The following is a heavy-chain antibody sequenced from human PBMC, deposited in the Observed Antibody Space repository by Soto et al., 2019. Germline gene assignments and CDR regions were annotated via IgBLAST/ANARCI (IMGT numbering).Heavy chain of an antibody. V-gene: IGHV1-8*01. J-gene: IGHJ3*01. CDR2: MNPSSGNK. CDR1: GYAFSSYD. CDR3: ARGGVSRGAFDL. Sequence: SVKVSCKASGYAFSSYDINWVRQAAGQGLEWMGWMNPSSGNKAYAQKFQGRVAMTRNTSISTAYMELTSLTSEDTAAYYCARGGVSRGAFDLWGQGTVVTVSS. D-gene: IGHD3-10*01.